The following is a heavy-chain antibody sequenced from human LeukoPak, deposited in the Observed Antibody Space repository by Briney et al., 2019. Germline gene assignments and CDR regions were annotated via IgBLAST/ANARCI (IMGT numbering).Heavy chain of an antibody. CDR1: GFTFSVYP. Sequence: GGSLRLSCAPSGFTFSVYPMSEVPPPPEGGVERVSSIRGSGGRPSSAHPVKGRYTISRDNSKNTLYLQLNSLSAEARALIYCGKDLVPPFQSGTTSCYAFHFWGQGTMVTLSP. CDR3: GKDLVPPFQSGTTSCYAFHF. V-gene: IGHV3-23*01. J-gene: IGHJ3*01. D-gene: IGHD2-2*01. CDR2: IRGSGGRP.